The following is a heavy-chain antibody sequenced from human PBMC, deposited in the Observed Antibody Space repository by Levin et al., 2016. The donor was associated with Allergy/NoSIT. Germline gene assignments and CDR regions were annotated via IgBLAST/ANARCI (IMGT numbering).Heavy chain of an antibody. V-gene: IGHV3-30-3*01. CDR2: MSSDGSYK. J-gene: IGHJ4*02. Sequence: WIRQPPGKGLEWVTIMSSDGSYKYSADSVKGRFTISRDNSNNTLYLQMNSLRAEDTAVYYCARAKYYYDTSGYARRGYFDYWGQGTLVTVSS. CDR3: ARAKYYYDTSGYARRGYFDY. D-gene: IGHD3-22*01.